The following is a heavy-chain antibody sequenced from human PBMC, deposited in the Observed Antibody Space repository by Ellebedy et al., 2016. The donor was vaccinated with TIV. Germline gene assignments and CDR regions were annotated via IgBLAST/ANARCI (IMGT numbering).Heavy chain of an antibody. CDR2: IKQDGSER. D-gene: IGHD4-23*01. Sequence: GESLKISXAASGFSFSSYWMSWVRQAPGKGLEWVANIKQDGSERYYVDSVKGRFTISRDNAKNSLFLQMNSLRAEDTAVYFCASHKDVLGGDWGQGTLVTVSS. CDR3: ASHKDVLGGD. CDR1: GFSFSSYW. J-gene: IGHJ4*02. V-gene: IGHV3-7*01.